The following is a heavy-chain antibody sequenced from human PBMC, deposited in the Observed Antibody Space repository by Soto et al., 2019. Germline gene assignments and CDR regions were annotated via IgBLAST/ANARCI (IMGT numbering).Heavy chain of an antibody. V-gene: IGHV1-8*01. CDR1: GYTFTSYD. Sequence: ASVKVSCKASGYTFTSYDINWVRQATGQGLEWMGWMNPNSGNTGYAQKFQGRVTMTRNTSISTAYMELSSLRSEDTAVYYCARGAPIISYYYYYMDVWGKGTTVTVSS. J-gene: IGHJ6*03. D-gene: IGHD2-21*01. CDR3: ARGAPIISYYYYYMDV. CDR2: MNPNSGNT.